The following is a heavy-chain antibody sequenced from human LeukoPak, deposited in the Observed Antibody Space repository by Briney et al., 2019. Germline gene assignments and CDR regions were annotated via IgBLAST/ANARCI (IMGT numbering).Heavy chain of an antibody. D-gene: IGHD3-10*01. CDR3: ARELLPYGSGSYYNEGHWFDP. CDR1: GYTFTSYG. V-gene: IGHV1-18*01. J-gene: IGHJ5*02. CDR2: ISAYNGNT. Sequence: GASVKVSCKASGYTFTSYGISWVLQAPGQGLEWMGWISAYNGNTNYAQKLQGRVTMTTDTSTSTAYMELRSLRSDDTAVYYCARELLPYGSGSYYNEGHWFDPWGQGTLVTVSS.